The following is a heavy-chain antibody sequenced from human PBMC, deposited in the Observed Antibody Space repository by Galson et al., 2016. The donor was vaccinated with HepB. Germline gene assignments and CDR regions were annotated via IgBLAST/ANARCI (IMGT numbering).Heavy chain of an antibody. J-gene: IGHJ4*02. D-gene: IGHD3-10*01. V-gene: IGHV3-30*04. CDR3: ARAVHGSGSYRDK. CDR2: ISYDGSYE. CDR1: GFTFSSYA. Sequence: SLRLSCAASGFTFSSYAMHWVRQAPGKGLEWVAVISYDGSYESYAGAVQGRFTISRDNFKNTLYLHLNSLRAEETAVYYCARAVHGSGSYRDKWGQGTLVAVSS.